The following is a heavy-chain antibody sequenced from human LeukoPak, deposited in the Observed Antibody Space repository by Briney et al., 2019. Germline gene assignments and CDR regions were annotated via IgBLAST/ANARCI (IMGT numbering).Heavy chain of an antibody. J-gene: IGHJ4*02. Sequence: GSLRLSCAASGFTFSNYAMSWVRQAPGKGLEWVSAISGSGGSTYYADSVKGRFTISRDNSKNTLYLQMNSLRAEDTAVYYCAKGRGSSIYYFDYWGQGTLVTVSS. CDR1: GFTFSNYA. V-gene: IGHV3-23*01. D-gene: IGHD6-6*01. CDR3: AKGRGSSIYYFDY. CDR2: ISGSGGST.